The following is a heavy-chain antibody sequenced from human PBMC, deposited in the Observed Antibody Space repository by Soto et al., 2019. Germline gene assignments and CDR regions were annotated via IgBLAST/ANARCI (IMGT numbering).Heavy chain of an antibody. CDR3: ARGSRYGAFDY. J-gene: IGHJ4*02. CDR2: IHRGGYT. V-gene: IGHV4-4*02. CDR1: GGSIGYTEG. D-gene: IGHD5-18*01. Sequence: PSETLSLSSGVSGGSIGYTEGLIWVRQSPRTGLEWIGQIHRGGYTNYNPSLKSRVIISVDTSMKQYSLDLSSVTAADTAIYYCARGSRYGAFDYWGQGALVTVSS.